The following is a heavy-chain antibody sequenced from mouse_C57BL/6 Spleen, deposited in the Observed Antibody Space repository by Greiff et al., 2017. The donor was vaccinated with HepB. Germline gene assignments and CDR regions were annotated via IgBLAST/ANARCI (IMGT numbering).Heavy chain of an antibody. D-gene: IGHD2-5*01. CDR1: GYTFTDYY. Sequence: VQLQQSGPELVKPGASVKISCKASGYTFTDYYMNWVKQSHGKSLEWIGDINPNNGGTSYNQKFKGKATLTVDKSSSTAYMELRSLTSEDSAVYYCARKDMSNYGGFAYWGQGTLVTVSA. J-gene: IGHJ3*01. V-gene: IGHV1-26*01. CDR3: ARKDMSNYGGFAY. CDR2: INPNNGGT.